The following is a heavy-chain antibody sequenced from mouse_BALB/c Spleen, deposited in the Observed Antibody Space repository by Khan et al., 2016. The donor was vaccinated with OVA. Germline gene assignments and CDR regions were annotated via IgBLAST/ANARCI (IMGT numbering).Heavy chain of an antibody. Sequence: QIQLVQSGPELKKPGETVKISCKASGYTFTKYGMNWVKQAPGKGLKWMGWINTYTGEPTYADDFNGRFAFTLESSASTVYLQINNLNNEDTATFCGARPPYFSYVLDNWGQGTSVTVSS. V-gene: IGHV9-3-1*01. CDR1: GYTFTKYG. CDR3: ARPPYFSYVLDN. J-gene: IGHJ4*01. CDR2: INTYTGEP. D-gene: IGHD2-10*01.